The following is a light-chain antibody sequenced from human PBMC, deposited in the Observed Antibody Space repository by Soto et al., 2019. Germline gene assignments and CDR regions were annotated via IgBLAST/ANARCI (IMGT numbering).Light chain of an antibody. CDR1: SSDVGFYNY. J-gene: IGLJ1*01. V-gene: IGLV2-14*01. CDR3: CSYAGSYSYV. CDR2: EVS. Sequence: QSVLTQPASVSGSPGQSITISCTGTSSDVGFYNYVSWYQQHPGKAPKLMIYEVSNRPSGVSNRFSGSKSGNTASLTISRLQDEDEADHYCCSYAGSYSYVFGTGTKVTV.